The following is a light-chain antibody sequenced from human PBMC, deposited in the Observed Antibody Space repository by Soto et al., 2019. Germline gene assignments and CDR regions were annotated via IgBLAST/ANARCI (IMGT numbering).Light chain of an antibody. CDR2: AAS. CDR1: QSISNY. V-gene: IGKV1-39*01. Sequence: DIQMTQSPSSLSASVGDRVTITCRASQSISNYLSWYQQISGKAPKLLIYAASTLRSGVASRFSGSGSGTDFTLTIGSLQPEDFATYYCQQSYSTPWTFGQGTKVEIK. J-gene: IGKJ1*01. CDR3: QQSYSTPWT.